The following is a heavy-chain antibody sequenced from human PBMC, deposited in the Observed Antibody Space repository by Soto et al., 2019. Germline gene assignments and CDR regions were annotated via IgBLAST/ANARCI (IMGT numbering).Heavy chain of an antibody. Sequence: PGESLKISCKTSGYTFDTYWIGWVRQMPGKGLEWMGIIYPGDSYTRYSPSFEGQVTISVDKAITTAYLQWSSLRTSDSAMYFCARQLVGENDYWGQGTLVTVYS. J-gene: IGHJ4*02. CDR2: IYPGDSYT. CDR3: ARQLVGENDY. V-gene: IGHV5-51*01. CDR1: GYTFDTYW.